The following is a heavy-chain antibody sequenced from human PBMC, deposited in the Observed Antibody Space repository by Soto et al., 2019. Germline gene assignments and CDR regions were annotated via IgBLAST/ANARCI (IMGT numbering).Heavy chain of an antibody. CDR3: ARHFCSWNDCYAFDI. V-gene: IGHV4-39*01. J-gene: IGHJ3*02. CDR1: GGSISSSSYY. Sequence: PSETLSLTCTVSGGSISSSSYYWGWIRQPPGKGLEWIGSIYYSGSTYYNPSLKSRVTISVDTSKNQFSLKLSSVTAADTAVYYCARHFCSWNDCYAFDIWGQGTMVTVSS. CDR2: IYYSGST. D-gene: IGHD1-1*01.